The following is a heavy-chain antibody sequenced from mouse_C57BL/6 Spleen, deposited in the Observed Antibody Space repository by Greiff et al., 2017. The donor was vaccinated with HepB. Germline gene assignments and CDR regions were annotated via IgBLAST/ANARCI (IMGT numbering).Heavy chain of an antibody. V-gene: IGHV5-4*01. D-gene: IGHD4-1*01. CDR3: ARERLGRRYAMDY. J-gene: IGHJ4*01. CDR2: ISDGGSYT. Sequence: EVQRVESGGGLVKPGGSLKLSCAASGFTFSSYAMSWVRQTPEKRLEWVATISDGGSYTYYPDNVKGRFTISRDNAKNNLYLQMSHLKSEDTAMYYCARERLGRRYAMDYWGQGASVTVSS. CDR1: GFTFSSYA.